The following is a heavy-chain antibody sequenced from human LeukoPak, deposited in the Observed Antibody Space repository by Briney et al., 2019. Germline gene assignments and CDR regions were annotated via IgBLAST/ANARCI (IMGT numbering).Heavy chain of an antibody. CDR2: IYYSGST. Sequence: SETLSLTCTVSGGSISSSSYYWGWVRQPPGEGLEWIGSIYYSGSTFYNPSLKGRVTISVDTSENQFSLKPSSVTAADTAVYYCATLIVGATPGGYWGQGTLVTVSS. CDR1: GGSISSSSYY. D-gene: IGHD1-26*01. J-gene: IGHJ4*02. V-gene: IGHV4-39*01. CDR3: ATLIVGATPGGY.